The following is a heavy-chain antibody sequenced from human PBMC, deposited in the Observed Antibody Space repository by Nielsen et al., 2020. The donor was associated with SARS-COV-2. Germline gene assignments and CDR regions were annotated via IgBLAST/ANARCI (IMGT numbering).Heavy chain of an antibody. J-gene: IGHJ4*02. CDR3: AKFGVIAVAGDLDY. CDR1: GFTFSPYA. V-gene: IGHV3-30*04. Sequence: GGSLRLSCVASGFTFSPYAMHWVRQAPGKGLEWVALISYDGRHEYYADSVKGRFTISRDNSKNTLYLQMNSLRAEDTAVYYCAKFGVIAVAGDLDYWGQGTLVTVSS. D-gene: IGHD6-19*01. CDR2: ISYDGRHE.